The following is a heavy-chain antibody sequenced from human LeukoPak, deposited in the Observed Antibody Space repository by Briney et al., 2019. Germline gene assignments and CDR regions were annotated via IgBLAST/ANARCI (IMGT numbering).Heavy chain of an antibody. CDR2: IIPILGIA. CDR1: GGTFSSYA. V-gene: IGHV1-69*04. Sequence: SVKVSCKASGGTFSSYAISWVRQAPGRGLEWMGRIIPILGIANYARKFQGRVTITADKSTSTAYMELSSLRSEDTAVYYCARNFQWLYFDYWDQGTLVTVSS. D-gene: IGHD6-19*01. CDR3: ARNFQWLYFDY. J-gene: IGHJ4*02.